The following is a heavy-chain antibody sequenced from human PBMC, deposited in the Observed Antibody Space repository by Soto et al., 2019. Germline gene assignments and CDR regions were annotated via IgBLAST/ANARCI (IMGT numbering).Heavy chain of an antibody. CDR2: IYSGGST. CDR3: ARDSGYDQTGYYYYGMDV. J-gene: IGHJ6*02. Sequence: GSLRLSCAASGFTVSSNYMSWVRQAPGKGLEWVSVIYSGGSTYYADSVKGRFTISRDNSKNTLYLQMNSLRAEDTAVYYCARDSGYDQTGYYYYGMDVWGQGTTVTVSS. D-gene: IGHD5-12*01. V-gene: IGHV3-53*01. CDR1: GFTVSSNY.